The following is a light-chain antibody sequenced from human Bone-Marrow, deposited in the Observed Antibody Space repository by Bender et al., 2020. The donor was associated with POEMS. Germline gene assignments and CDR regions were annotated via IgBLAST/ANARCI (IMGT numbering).Light chain of an antibody. Sequence: SYVLTQPPSVSVAPGQTATITCGGDNIGSKSVHWYQQKPGRAPVLVVYDDSDRPSGIPERFSGSNSENTATLTISRVEAGDEADYYCQVWDSSSDLVVFGGGTKLTVL. J-gene: IGLJ2*01. CDR3: QVWDSSSDLVV. CDR2: DDS. CDR1: NIGSKS. V-gene: IGLV3-21*02.